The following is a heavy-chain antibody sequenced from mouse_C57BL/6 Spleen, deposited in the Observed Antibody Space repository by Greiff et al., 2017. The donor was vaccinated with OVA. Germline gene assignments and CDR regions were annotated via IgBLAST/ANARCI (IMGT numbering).Heavy chain of an antibody. CDR3: ARERDYYGSSYRYFDV. CDR2: INPNNGGT. J-gene: IGHJ1*03. D-gene: IGHD1-1*01. CDR1: GYTFTDYN. Sequence: VQLQQSGPELMKPGASVKIPCKASGYTFTDYNMDWVKQSHGKSLEWIGDINPNNGGTIYNQKFKGKATLTVDKSSSTAYMELRSLTSEDTAVYYCARERDYYGSSYRYFDVWGTGTTVTVSS. V-gene: IGHV1-18*01.